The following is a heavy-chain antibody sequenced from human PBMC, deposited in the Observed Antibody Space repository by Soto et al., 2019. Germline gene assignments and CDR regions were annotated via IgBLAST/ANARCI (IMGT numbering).Heavy chain of an antibody. J-gene: IGHJ3*02. CDR3: AKDRRSDHKTTDAFDI. CDR1: GFTFSSYA. CDR2: LSGSGGST. D-gene: IGHD2-15*01. Sequence: EVQLLESGGGLVQPGGSLRLSCAASGFTFSSYAMSWVRQAPGKGLEWVSALSGSGGSTYYADSVKGRFTISRENSKNTLYLHMNSLGAEDTAVYYCAKDRRSDHKTTDAFDIWGQGTMVTVSS. V-gene: IGHV3-23*01.